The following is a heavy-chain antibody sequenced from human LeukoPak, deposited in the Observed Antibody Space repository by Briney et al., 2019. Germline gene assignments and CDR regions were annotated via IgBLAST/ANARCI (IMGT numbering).Heavy chain of an antibody. Sequence: GGSLRLSCAASGFTFSSYSMNWVRQAPGKGLEWVSYISSSSSTIYYADSVKVRFTISRDNAKNSLYLQMNSLRAEDTAVYYCARERPGSASAFDYWGQGTLVTVSS. D-gene: IGHD6-25*01. CDR1: GFTFSSYS. CDR3: ARERPGSASAFDY. CDR2: ISSSSSTI. J-gene: IGHJ4*02. V-gene: IGHV3-48*01.